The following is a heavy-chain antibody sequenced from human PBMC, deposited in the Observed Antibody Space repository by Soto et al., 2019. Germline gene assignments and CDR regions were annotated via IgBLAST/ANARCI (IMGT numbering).Heavy chain of an antibody. CDR2: IRSKANSYAT. Sequence: EVQLVESGGGLVQPGGSLKLSCAASGFTFSGSAMHWVRQASGKGLEWVGRIRSKANSYATAYAASVKGRFTISRDDSKNTAYLQMNSLKTEDTAVYYCTSHPREIAAAITGYWGQGTLVTVSS. V-gene: IGHV3-73*01. D-gene: IGHD6-25*01. J-gene: IGHJ4*02. CDR1: GFTFSGSA. CDR3: TSHPREIAAAITGY.